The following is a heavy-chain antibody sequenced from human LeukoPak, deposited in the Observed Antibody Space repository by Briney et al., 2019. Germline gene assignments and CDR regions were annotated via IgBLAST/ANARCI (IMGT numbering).Heavy chain of an antibody. CDR2: INHSGST. J-gene: IGHJ5*02. Sequence: SETLSLTCAVYGGSFSGYYRSWIRQPPGKGLEWIGEINHSGSTNYNPSLKSRVTISVDTSKNQFSLKLSSVTAADTAVYYCARGWVDIVATTPYNWFDPWGQGTLVTVSS. V-gene: IGHV4-34*01. CDR1: GGSFSGYY. CDR3: ARGWVDIVATTPYNWFDP. D-gene: IGHD5-12*01.